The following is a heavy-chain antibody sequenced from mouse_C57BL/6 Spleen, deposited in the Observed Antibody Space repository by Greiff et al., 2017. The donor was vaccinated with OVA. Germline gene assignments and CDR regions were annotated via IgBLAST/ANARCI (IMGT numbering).Heavy chain of an antibody. CDR2: IDPNSGGT. V-gene: IGHV1-72*01. Sequence: QVQLKQPGAELVKPGASVKLSCKASGYTFTSYWMHWVKQRPGRGLEWIGRIDPNSGGTKYNEKFKSKATLTVDKPSSTAYMQLSSLTSEDSAVYYCARAFYDGYYVGYFDVWGTGTTVTVSS. CDR3: ARAFYDGYYVGYFDV. J-gene: IGHJ1*03. CDR1: GYTFTSYW. D-gene: IGHD2-3*01.